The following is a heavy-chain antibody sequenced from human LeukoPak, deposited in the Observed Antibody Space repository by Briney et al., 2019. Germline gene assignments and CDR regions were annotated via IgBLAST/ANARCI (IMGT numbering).Heavy chain of an antibody. V-gene: IGHV3-21*01. Sequence: GGSLRLSCAASAFTFSTYSMSWVRQAPGKGLQWVSSISSTSSYIYYADSVKGRFTISRDNAKNSLYLQMNSLRAEDTAVYYCARYRIAVTDPFDYWGQGTLVTVSS. J-gene: IGHJ4*02. CDR3: ARYRIAVTDPFDY. CDR1: AFTFSTYS. D-gene: IGHD6-19*01. CDR2: ISSTSSYI.